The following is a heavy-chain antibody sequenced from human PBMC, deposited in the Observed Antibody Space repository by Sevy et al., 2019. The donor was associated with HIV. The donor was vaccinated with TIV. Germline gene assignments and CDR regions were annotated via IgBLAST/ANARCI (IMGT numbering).Heavy chain of an antibody. D-gene: IGHD3-22*01. CDR2: IKSKTDGGKT. V-gene: IGHV3-15*01. CDR3: TTEVYYYDSSGYYPFDY. J-gene: IGHJ4*02. Sequence: GGSLRLSCAASGFTFSNAWMSWVRQAPGKGLEWVGRIKSKTDGGKTDYAAPVKGRFTISRDDSKNTLYLQMNSLKTEDTAVYYCTTEVYYYDSSGYYPFDYWGQGTLVTVSS. CDR1: GFTFSNAW.